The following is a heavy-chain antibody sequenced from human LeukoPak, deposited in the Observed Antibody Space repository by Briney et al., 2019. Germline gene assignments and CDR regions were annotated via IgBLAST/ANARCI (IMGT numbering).Heavy chain of an antibody. D-gene: IGHD3-22*01. Sequence: PGGSLRLSCAASGFTFSSYVMHWVRQAPGKGLEWVAIISYGGSNEYYADSVKGRFTISRDNSKSTLYLQMNSLGAEDTAVYYCANYYYDSSGYRGMNAFDIWGQGTMVTVSS. CDR2: ISYGGSNE. CDR1: GFTFSSYV. CDR3: ANYYYDSSGYRGMNAFDI. J-gene: IGHJ3*02. V-gene: IGHV3-30*04.